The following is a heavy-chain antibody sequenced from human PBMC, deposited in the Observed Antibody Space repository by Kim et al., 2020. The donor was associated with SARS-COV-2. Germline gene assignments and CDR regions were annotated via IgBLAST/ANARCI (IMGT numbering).Heavy chain of an antibody. CDR2: K. V-gene: IGHV3-30*02. Sequence: KNCADAVKDRFTISRENSKNTLYLKMNSLRAEDTAVYYCAAYYDILTATDYWGQGTLVTVSS. D-gene: IGHD3-9*01. CDR3: AAYYDILTATDY. J-gene: IGHJ4*02.